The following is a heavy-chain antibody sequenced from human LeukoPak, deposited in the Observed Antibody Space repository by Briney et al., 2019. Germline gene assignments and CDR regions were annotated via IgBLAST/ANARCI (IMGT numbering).Heavy chain of an antibody. Sequence: PGGSLRLSCAASGFTFSSYSMNWVRQAPGKGLEWVSSISSSSSYIYYAASVKGRFTIARDNSKNTLYLQMNSLRAEDTAVYYCAKDLGRLPMYYFDYWGQGTLVTVSS. CDR1: GFTFSSYS. V-gene: IGHV3-21*01. D-gene: IGHD1-1*01. J-gene: IGHJ4*02. CDR2: ISSSSSYI. CDR3: AKDLGRLPMYYFDY.